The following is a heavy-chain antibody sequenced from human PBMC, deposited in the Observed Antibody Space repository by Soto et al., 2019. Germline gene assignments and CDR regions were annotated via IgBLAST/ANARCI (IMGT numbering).Heavy chain of an antibody. CDR2: IKQDGSEK. Sequence: EVQLVESGGGLVQPGGSLRLSCAASGFTFSSYWMSWVRQAPGKGLEWVANIKQDGSEKYYVDSVKGRFTISRDNAKNSLYLQMNSLRAEDTAVYYCARYYYDSSGYDGMDVWGQGTTVTVSS. V-gene: IGHV3-7*01. D-gene: IGHD3-22*01. J-gene: IGHJ6*02. CDR3: ARYYYDSSGYDGMDV. CDR1: GFTFSSYW.